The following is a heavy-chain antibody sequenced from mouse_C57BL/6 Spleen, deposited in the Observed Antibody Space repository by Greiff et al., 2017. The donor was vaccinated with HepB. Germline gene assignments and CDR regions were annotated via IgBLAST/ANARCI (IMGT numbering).Heavy chain of an antibody. CDR2: ISNGGGST. D-gene: IGHD2-2*01. CDR3: ARSRGLRRDYAMDY. Sequence: EVQVVESGGGLVQPGGSLKLSCAASGFTFSDYYMYWVRQTPEKRLEWVAYISNGGGSTYYPDTVKGRFTISRDNAKNTLYLQMSRLKSEDTAMYYCARSRGLRRDYAMDYWGQGTSVTVSS. J-gene: IGHJ4*01. V-gene: IGHV5-12*01. CDR1: GFTFSDYY.